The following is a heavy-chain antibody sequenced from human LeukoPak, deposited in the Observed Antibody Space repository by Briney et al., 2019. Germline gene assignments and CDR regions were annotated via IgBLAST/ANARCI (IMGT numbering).Heavy chain of an antibody. D-gene: IGHD5-18*01. J-gene: IGHJ3*02. CDR1: GGSISSYY. CDR2: IYYSGST. V-gene: IGHV4-59*01. Sequence: PSETLSLTCTVPGGSISSYYWSWIRQPPGKGLEWIGYIYYSGSTNYNPSLKSRVTISVDTSKNQFSLKLSSVTAADTAVYYCAAFSVDTVMADGFDIWGQGTMVTVSS. CDR3: AAFSVDTVMADGFDI.